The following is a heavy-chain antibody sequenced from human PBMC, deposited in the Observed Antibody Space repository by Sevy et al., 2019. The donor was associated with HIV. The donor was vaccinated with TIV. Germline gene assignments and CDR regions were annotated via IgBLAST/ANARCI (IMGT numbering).Heavy chain of an antibody. CDR3: ARDHVKDGDLGDYYYFAMDL. J-gene: IGHJ6*02. V-gene: IGHV3-11*01. CDR1: GFTFSDYY. Sequence: GGSLRPSCSASGFTFSDYYMSWLRQAPGKGLEWLSYISGSDGTIYYADSVKGRFTISRDNAKNSLYLQMNSLRAEDTAMYYCARDHVKDGDLGDYYYFAMDLWGQGTTVTVSS. CDR2: ISGSDGTI. D-gene: IGHD4-17*01.